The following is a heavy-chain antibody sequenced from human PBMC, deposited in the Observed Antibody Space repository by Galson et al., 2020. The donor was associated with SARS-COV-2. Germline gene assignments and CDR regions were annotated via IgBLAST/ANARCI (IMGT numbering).Heavy chain of an antibody. CDR3: ARMRRGSSVQVRTYYFDY. CDR1: GYTFTSYG. J-gene: IGHJ4*02. V-gene: IGHV1-18*01. CDR2: ISAYNGNT. D-gene: IGHD6-19*01. Sequence: GESLKISCKASGYTFTSYGISWVRQAPGQGLEWMGWISAYNGNTNYAQKLQGRVTMTTDTSTSTAYMELRSLRSDDTAVYYCARMRRGSSVQVRTYYFDYWGQGTLVTVSS.